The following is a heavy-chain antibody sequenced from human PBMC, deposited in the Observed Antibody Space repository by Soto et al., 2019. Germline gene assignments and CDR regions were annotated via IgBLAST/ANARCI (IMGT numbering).Heavy chain of an antibody. J-gene: IGHJ5*02. D-gene: IGHD2-15*01. Sequence: SVKVSRKASGGTFSNSSISWVRQAPGQGLEWKGGIIPIFGTSNYAQKFQGRDTLTADESTNTAYMELSTLRSEDTALYYCATDVIVMVLDDTRAGARFDPWGQGTLVTVSS. CDR1: GGTFSNSS. CDR2: IIPIFGTS. V-gene: IGHV1-69*13. CDR3: ATDVIVMVLDDTRAGARFDP.